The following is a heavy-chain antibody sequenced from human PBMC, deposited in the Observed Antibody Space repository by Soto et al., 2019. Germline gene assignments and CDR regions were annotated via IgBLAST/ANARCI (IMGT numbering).Heavy chain of an antibody. CDR3: ARLPSRHLVDY. J-gene: IGHJ4*02. V-gene: IGHV4-39*01. Sequence: SETLSLTCTVSGSSINSNGYYWGWIRQPPGKGLEWIGSMFYGVSTYYNPSLKSRVTVSVDTSKNQFSLNLRSVTAADTAVYYCARLPSRHLVDYWGQGTLVTVSS. CDR1: GSSINSNGYY. CDR2: MFYGVST. D-gene: IGHD3-3*02.